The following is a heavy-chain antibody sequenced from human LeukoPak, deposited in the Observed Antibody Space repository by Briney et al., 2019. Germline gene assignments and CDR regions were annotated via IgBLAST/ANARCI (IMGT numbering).Heavy chain of an antibody. CDR2: ISSSGSTI. CDR3: ATRRDGYNFWYFDL. CDR1: GFTFSDYY. D-gene: IGHD5-24*01. Sequence: PGGSLRLSCAASGFTFSDYYMSWIRQAPGKGLEWVSYISSSGSTIYHADSVKGRFTISRGNAKNSLYLQMNSLRAEDTAVYYCATRRDGYNFWYFDLWGRGTLVTVSS. V-gene: IGHV3-11*01. J-gene: IGHJ2*01.